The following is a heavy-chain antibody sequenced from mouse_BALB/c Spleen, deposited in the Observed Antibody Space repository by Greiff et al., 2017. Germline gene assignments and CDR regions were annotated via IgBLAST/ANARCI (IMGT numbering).Heavy chain of an antibody. D-gene: IGHD1-1*01. V-gene: IGHV1S56*01. CDR2: IYPGNVNT. CDR1: GYTFTSYY. Sequence: VQLQQSGPELVKPGASVRISCKASGYTFTSYYIHWVKQRPGQGLEWIGWIYPGNVNTKYNEKFKGKATLTADKSSSTAYMQLSSLTSEDSAVYFCARSGHYYGCPFAYWGQGTLVTVSA. J-gene: IGHJ3*01. CDR3: ARSGHYYGCPFAY.